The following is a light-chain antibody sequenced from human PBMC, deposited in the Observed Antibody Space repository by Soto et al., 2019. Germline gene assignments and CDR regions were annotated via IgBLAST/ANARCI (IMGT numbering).Light chain of an antibody. CDR1: SSDVGGYNY. Sequence: QSALTQPRSVSGSPGQSVTISCTGTSSDVGGYNYVSWYQQHPGKAPKLMIYDVSKRPSGVPDRFSGSKSGNTASLTISGLQAEDEADYYCCSYAGSYTVRYVFGTGTKLTVL. CDR2: DVS. CDR3: CSYAGSYTVRYV. V-gene: IGLV2-11*01. J-gene: IGLJ1*01.